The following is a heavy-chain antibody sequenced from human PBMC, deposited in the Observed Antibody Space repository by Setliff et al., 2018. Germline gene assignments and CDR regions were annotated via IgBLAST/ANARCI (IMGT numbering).Heavy chain of an antibody. J-gene: IGHJ4*02. V-gene: IGHV3-7*03. CDR2: IKEDGSEK. CDR3: VKDRYCSDASCSPDYFDY. CDR1: RFTFSNYW. D-gene: IGHD2-15*01. Sequence: GGSLRLSCAASRFTFSNYWMSWVRQAPGKGLEWVANIKEDGSEKYYVDSVKGRFTISRDNSKNTLYLQMNSLRAEDTAVYYCVKDRYCSDASCSPDYFDYWGQGTLVTVSS.